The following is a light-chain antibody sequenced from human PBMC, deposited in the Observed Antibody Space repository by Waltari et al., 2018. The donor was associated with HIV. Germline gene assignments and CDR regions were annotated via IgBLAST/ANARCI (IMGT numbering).Light chain of an antibody. J-gene: IGLJ2*01. CDR2: DVV. CDR1: SSDVGGYNY. Sequence: QSALTQPASVSGSPGQSITISCTGTSSDVGGYNYVSWYQQHPGKAPKRMVYDVVKRPSGVSNRFSGAKSGNTASLTISGLQAEDEADYYCGSYARGSTSVVFGGGTKLTVL. CDR3: GSYARGSTSVV. V-gene: IGLV2-23*02.